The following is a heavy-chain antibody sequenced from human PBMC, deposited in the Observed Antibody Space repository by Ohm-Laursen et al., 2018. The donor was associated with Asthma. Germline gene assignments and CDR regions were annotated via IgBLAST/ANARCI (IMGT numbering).Heavy chain of an antibody. J-gene: IGHJ4*02. CDR3: ARRSKICYDTSHCFFDY. CDR2: ISHDGSHK. CDR1: GFSFSIYG. D-gene: IGHD2-2*01. V-gene: IGHV3-30*03. Sequence: SLRLSCAASGFSFSIYGIHWVRQAPGKGLEWVAVISHDGSHKYYGDSVKGRFTISRDNSKNTLYLEMNSLRAEDTAVYYCARRSKICYDTSHCFFDYWGQGTLVTVSS.